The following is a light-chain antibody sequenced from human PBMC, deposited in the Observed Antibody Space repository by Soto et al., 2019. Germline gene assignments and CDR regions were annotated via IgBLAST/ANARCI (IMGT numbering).Light chain of an antibody. CDR1: EGINNY. V-gene: IGKV1-16*01. CDR3: QQYQRYPPS. CDR2: GAT. Sequence: DIQMTQSPSSLSASIGDRVTIICRASEGINNYLAWFQQKPGKAPKSLIYGATYLQSGVPSRFSGSEFGTEFSLTISSLQPEDIATYYCQQYQRYPPSVGGGTKVDSK. J-gene: IGKJ4*01.